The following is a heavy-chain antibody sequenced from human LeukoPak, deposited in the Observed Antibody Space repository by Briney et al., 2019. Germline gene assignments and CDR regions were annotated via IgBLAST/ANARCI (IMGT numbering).Heavy chain of an antibody. CDR1: GFTFSSYG. Sequence: PGRSLRLSCAASGFTFSSYGMHWVRQAPGKGLEWVAVIWYDGSNKYYADSVKGRFTISRDNSKNTLYLRMNSLRAEDTAVYYCAISESWYVDYWGQGTLVTVSS. CDR2: IWYDGSNK. CDR3: AISESWYVDY. D-gene: IGHD6-13*01. J-gene: IGHJ4*02. V-gene: IGHV3-33*01.